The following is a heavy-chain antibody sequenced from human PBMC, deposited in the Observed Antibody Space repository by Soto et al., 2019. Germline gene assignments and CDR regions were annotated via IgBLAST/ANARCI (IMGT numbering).Heavy chain of an antibody. D-gene: IGHD5-18*01. J-gene: IGHJ6*03. CDR2: IYYSGST. CDR1: GGSISSYY. Sequence: SETLSLTCTVSGGSISSYYWSWIRQPPGKGLEWIGYIYYSGSTNYNPSLKSRVTISVDTSKNQFSLKLSSVTAADTAVYYCARQNSYGPLYYYYYMDVWGKGTTVTVSS. CDR3: ARQNSYGPLYYYYYMDV. V-gene: IGHV4-59*01.